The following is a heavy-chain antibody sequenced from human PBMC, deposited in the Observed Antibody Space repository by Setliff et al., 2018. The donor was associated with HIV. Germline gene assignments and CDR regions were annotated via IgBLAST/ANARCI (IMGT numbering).Heavy chain of an antibody. D-gene: IGHD4-4*01. CDR2: ISAYNGHT. CDR3: AKTSPKDGYSSDF. Sequence: GASVKVSCKASGYSFSSYATSWVRQAPGQGLEWMGWISAYNGHTNYAQKFQDRVTMTTDTSTNTAYMELSSLGSDDTAVYYCAKTSPKDGYSSDFWGQGTPVTVSS. CDR1: GYSFSSYA. J-gene: IGHJ4*02. V-gene: IGHV1-18*01.